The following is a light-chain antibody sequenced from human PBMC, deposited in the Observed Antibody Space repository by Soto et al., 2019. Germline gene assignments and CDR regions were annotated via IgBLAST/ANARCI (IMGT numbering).Light chain of an antibody. CDR1: QSISSW. Sequence: DIQMTQSPSTLSASVGDRVTITCGASQSISSWLAWYQQKPGKAPKLLIYDASSLESGVPSRFSGSGSGTEFTLSSSSLQPDDFATYYSQQYNSYSTFGQGTKVEIK. CDR3: QQYNSYST. J-gene: IGKJ1*01. V-gene: IGKV1-5*01. CDR2: DAS.